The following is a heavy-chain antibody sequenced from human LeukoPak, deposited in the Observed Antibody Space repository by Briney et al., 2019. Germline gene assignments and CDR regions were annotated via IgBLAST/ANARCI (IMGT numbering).Heavy chain of an antibody. Sequence: ASVKVSCKASGYTFTSYYMHWVRQAPGQGLEWMGWINPNSGGTSYAQKFQGRVTMTRDTSISTAYMELSRLRSDDTAVYYCARDDGDDAFDIWGQGTMVTVSS. CDR2: INPNSGGT. CDR1: GYTFTSYY. D-gene: IGHD4-17*01. V-gene: IGHV1-2*02. J-gene: IGHJ3*02. CDR3: ARDDGDDAFDI.